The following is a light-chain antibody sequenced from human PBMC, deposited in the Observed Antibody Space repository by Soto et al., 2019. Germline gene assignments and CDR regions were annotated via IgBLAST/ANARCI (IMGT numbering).Light chain of an antibody. J-gene: IGKJ1*01. Sequence: ESVLTQSPGTLSLSPGERATLSCGTSQSVSSSYVAWYQHKPGLAPRLLIYDASSRATGIPERFNGSGSGTDFTLTISRLEPEDFAVYYCQHYVTSLTTFGQGTKVDIK. CDR1: QSVSSSY. CDR3: QHYVTSLTT. V-gene: IGKV3D-20*01. CDR2: DAS.